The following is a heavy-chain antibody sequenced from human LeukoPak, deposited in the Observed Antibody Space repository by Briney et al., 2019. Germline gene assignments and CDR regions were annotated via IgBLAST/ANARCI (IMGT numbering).Heavy chain of an antibody. CDR1: GGSISSGDYY. Sequence: SETLSLTCTVSGGSISSGDYYWSWIRQPPGRGLEWIGYIYYSGSTYYNPSLKSRVTISVDTSKNQFSLNLRSVIAADTAVYYCAGLPAHRPLDYWGQGILVTVSS. D-gene: IGHD2-21*02. V-gene: IGHV4-30-4*02. J-gene: IGHJ4*02. CDR3: AGLPAHRPLDY. CDR2: IYYSGST.